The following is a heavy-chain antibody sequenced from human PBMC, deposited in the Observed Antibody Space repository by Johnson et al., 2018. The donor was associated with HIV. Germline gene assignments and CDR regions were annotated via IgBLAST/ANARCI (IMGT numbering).Heavy chain of an antibody. CDR3: AKGSIAARWGAFDI. CDR1: GFTFSS. CDR2: ISYDGSNK. V-gene: IGHV3-30*04. J-gene: IGHJ3*02. Sequence: QVQLVESGGGVVQPGRSLRLSCAASGFTFSSMHWDRQAPGKGLEWVAVISYDGSNKYYADSVKGRFTISRDNSKNTLYLQMNSLRAEDTALYYCAKGSIAARWGAFDIWGQGTMVTVSS. D-gene: IGHD6-6*01.